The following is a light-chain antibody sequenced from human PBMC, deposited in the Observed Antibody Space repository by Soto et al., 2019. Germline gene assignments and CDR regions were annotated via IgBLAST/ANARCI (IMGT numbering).Light chain of an antibody. CDR2: DVS. J-gene: IGLJ2*01. V-gene: IGLV2-23*02. CDR3: CSYAGSSTVI. CDR1: SSDIGSYYV. Sequence: QSALTQPASVSGSPGQSITISCTGTSSDIGSYYVVSWYQQHPGKAPKLMIYDVSKRPSGISNRFSGSKSGNTASLTISGLQAEDEADYYCCSYAGSSTVIFGGGTKLTVL.